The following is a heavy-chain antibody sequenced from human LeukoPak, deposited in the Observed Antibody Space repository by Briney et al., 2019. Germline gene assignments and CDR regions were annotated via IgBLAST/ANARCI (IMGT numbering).Heavy chain of an antibody. CDR3: AEADCSSTSCYSDYYYYGMDV. CDR1: GGTFSSYA. V-gene: IGHV1-69*13. D-gene: IGHD2-2*01. J-gene: IGHJ6*02. Sequence: SVKVSCKASGGTFSSYAISWVRQAPGQGLEWMGGIIPIFGTANYAQKFQGRVTITADESTTTAYMELSSLRSEDTAVYYCAEADCSSTSCYSDYYYYGMDVWGQGTTVTVSS. CDR2: IIPIFGTA.